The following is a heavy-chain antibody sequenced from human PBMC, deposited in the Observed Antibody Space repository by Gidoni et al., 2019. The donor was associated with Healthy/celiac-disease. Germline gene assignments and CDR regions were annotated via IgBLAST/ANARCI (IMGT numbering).Heavy chain of an antibody. CDR1: GFTFSSYA. V-gene: IGHV3-23*01. Sequence: EVQLLESGGGLVQPGGYLRLSCAASGFTFSSYAMSWVRQAPGKGLEWVSAISGSGGSTYYADSVKGRFTISRDNSKNTLYLQMNSLRAEDTAVYYCAKDPPHCSGGSCPPDYWGQGTLVTVSS. J-gene: IGHJ4*02. D-gene: IGHD2-15*01. CDR3: AKDPPHCSGGSCPPDY. CDR2: ISGSGGST.